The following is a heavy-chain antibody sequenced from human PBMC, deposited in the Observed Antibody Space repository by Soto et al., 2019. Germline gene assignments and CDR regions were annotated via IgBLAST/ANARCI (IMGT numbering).Heavy chain of an antibody. CDR3: ERRRNWTTIDY. CDR1: GYIFTNFW. V-gene: IGHV5-51*01. Sequence: GESLKISCKASGYIFTNFWIGWVRQMPGKGLEWMGIIYPGDSDTTYSPSFQGHVTISADKSFNTAFLQWNSLKASDSGMYYCERRRNWTTIDYWGQGTMVTVYS. D-gene: IGHD1-1*01. CDR2: IYPGDSDT. J-gene: IGHJ4*02.